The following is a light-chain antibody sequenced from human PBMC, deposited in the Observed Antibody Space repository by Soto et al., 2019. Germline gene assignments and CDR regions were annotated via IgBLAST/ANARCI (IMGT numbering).Light chain of an antibody. Sequence: DIQMTQSPSSLSASVGDRVTITCRASQGLSKYLAWYQQKPGKVPKLLIYDASTLQSRVPSRFSGGGSGTDFTLTISSLQPEDVATYYCQNYDSVPLTFGGGTKVEIK. CDR1: QGLSKY. J-gene: IGKJ4*01. CDR3: QNYDSVPLT. V-gene: IGKV1-27*01. CDR2: DAS.